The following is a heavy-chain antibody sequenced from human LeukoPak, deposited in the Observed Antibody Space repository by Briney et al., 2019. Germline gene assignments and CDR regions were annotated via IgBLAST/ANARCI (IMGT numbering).Heavy chain of an antibody. Sequence: EASVKVSCKASGYTFTSYDINWVRQATGQGLEWMGWMNPNSGNTVYAQKFQGRVTMTRNTSISTAYMELSSLRSEDTAVYYCARFAEYYYDSSGHLDYWGQGTLVTVSS. CDR2: MNPNSGNT. CDR3: ARFAEYYYDSSGHLDY. J-gene: IGHJ4*02. D-gene: IGHD3-22*01. CDR1: GYTFTSYD. V-gene: IGHV1-8*01.